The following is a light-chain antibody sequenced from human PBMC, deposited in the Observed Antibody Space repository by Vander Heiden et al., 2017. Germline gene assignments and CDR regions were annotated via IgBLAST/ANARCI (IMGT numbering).Light chain of an antibody. J-gene: IGLJ2*01. CDR1: SSNIAAGFD. CDR3: QSYDSSLSVSGV. Sequence: QSVLTQPPSVAGAPGQRGTISCPGSSSNIAAGFDVHWHHHLPGTAPKPLISVNSNRSSRVPDRFPGSKSGTSASLAITGLQAEDEADYYCQSYDSSLSVSGVFGGGTKLTVL. CDR2: VNS. V-gene: IGLV1-40*01.